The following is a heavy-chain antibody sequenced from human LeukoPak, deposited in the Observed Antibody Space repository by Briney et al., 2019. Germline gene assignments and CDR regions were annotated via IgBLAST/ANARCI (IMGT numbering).Heavy chain of an antibody. CDR1: GYSISSGYF. D-gene: IGHD2/OR15-2a*01. V-gene: IGHV4-38-2*01. Sequence: SETLSLTCAVSGYSISSGYFWGWLRQPPGKGLEWIGTIYQSGSTFYTPSLEGRVTMSVDTSKHQFSLELRSVTAADTATYYCARHQRISENFDFWGQGTLVTVSS. CDR2: IYQSGST. CDR3: ARHQRISENFDF. J-gene: IGHJ4*02.